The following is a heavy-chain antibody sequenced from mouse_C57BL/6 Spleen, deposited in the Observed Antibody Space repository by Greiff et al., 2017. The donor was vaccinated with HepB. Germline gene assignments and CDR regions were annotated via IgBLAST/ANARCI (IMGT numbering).Heavy chain of an antibody. CDR1: GYTFTSYW. CDR2: IYPGSGST. Sequence: QVHVKQPGAELVKPGASVKMSCKASGYTFTSYWITWVKQRPGQGLAWIGDIYPGSGSTNYNEKFKSKATLTVDTSSSTAYMQLSSLTSEDSAVYYGARDTAYYSNYYAMDYWGQGTSVTVSS. J-gene: IGHJ4*01. CDR3: ARDTAYYSNYYAMDY. D-gene: IGHD2-5*01. V-gene: IGHV1-55*01.